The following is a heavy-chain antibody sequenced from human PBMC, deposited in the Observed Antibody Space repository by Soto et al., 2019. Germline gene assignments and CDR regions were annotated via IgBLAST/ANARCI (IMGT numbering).Heavy chain of an antibody. CDR3: TTDLQAYCDGTTCYAGNYYYDDMDV. J-gene: IGHJ6*02. CDR2: IKSQGDGGTR. CDR1: GFSLRNAW. V-gene: IGHV3-15*01. Sequence: PGGSLRLSCAASGFSLRNAWMSWVRQAPGKGLEWVGHIKSQGDGGTRDYAAPVKGRFTISRDDSKNTLFLQMNSLKNEDTAVYFCTTDLQAYCDGTTCYAGNYYYDDMDVWGQGTTVTVSS. D-gene: IGHD2-2*01.